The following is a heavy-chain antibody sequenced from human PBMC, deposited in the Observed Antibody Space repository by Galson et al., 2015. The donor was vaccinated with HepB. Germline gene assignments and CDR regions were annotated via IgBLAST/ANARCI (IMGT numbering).Heavy chain of an antibody. Sequence: SLRLSCAASGFTFGDHAMSWFRQAPGKELEWVGFIRGKAHGGTTEYAASVKGRFTISRDDSKSIAYLQMNSLKTEDTAVYYCSRPLSTTSYYCYGVDVWGQGTTVTVSS. J-gene: IGHJ6*02. D-gene: IGHD1-1*01. V-gene: IGHV3-49*03. CDR3: SRPLSTTSYYCYGVDV. CDR1: GFTFGDHA. CDR2: IRGKAHGGTT.